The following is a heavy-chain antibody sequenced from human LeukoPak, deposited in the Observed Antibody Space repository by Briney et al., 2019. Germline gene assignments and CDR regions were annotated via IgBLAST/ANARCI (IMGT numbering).Heavy chain of an antibody. J-gene: IGHJ3*02. D-gene: IGHD5-24*01. CDR1: GFTFGSYG. CDR3: AKSGDGYHNHGAFDI. Sequence: GGSLRLSCAASGFTFGSYGMSWVRQAPGKGLEWVSFISPSGDRTSNADSVEGRFTISRDNPRDTLYLQMNSLRAEDTAVYYCAKSGDGYHNHGAFDIWGQGTMVTVSS. V-gene: IGHV3-23*01. CDR2: ISPSGDRT.